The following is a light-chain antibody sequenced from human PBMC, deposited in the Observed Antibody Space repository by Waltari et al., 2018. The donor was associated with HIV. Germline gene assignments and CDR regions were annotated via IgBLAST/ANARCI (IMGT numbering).Light chain of an antibody. V-gene: IGLV2-8*01. J-gene: IGLJ1*01. CDR3: TSYAGNNIYV. Sequence: QSALTQPPSASGSPGQSLTIPCTGTSTDVGAYDYVSWYQQHPDKAPKLVIYEVTKRPSGVPDRFSGSKSGNTASLTVSGLQSEDEADYYCTSYAGNNIYVFGTGTTVTVL. CDR2: EVT. CDR1: STDVGAYDY.